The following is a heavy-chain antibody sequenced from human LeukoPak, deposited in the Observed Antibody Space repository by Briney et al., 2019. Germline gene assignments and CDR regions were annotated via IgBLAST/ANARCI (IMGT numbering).Heavy chain of an antibody. J-gene: IGHJ4*02. CDR2: IYYSGST. D-gene: IGHD6-13*01. Sequence: SETLSLTCIVSGGSISSSSYYWSWIRQPPGKGLEWIGYIYYSGSTNYNPSLKSRVTISVDTSKNQFSLKLSSVTAADTAVYYCARTAGTTDYWGQGTLVTVSS. CDR1: GGSISSSSYY. CDR3: ARTAGTTDY. V-gene: IGHV4-61*01.